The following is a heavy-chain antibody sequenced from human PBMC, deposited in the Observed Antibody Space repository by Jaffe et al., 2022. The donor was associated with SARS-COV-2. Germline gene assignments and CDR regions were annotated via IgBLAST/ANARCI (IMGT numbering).Heavy chain of an antibody. Sequence: EVQLVESGGGLVPSGGSLRLSCAASGFTFSGYAMNWVRQAPGKGLEWVSSISVTGIGTYFADSVKGRFTISRDNSENMLYLQMNSLRGEDTAVYFCAKSSGYSDSWYPDVFDIWGQGTMVTVSS. CDR1: GFTFSGYA. CDR2: ISVTGIGT. CDR3: AKSSGYSDSWYPDVFDI. D-gene: IGHD6-13*01. V-gene: IGHV3-23*04. J-gene: IGHJ3*02.